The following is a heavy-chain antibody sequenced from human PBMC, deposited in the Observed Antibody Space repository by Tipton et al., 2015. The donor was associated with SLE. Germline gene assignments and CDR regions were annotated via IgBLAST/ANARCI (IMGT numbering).Heavy chain of an antibody. V-gene: IGHV4-39*07. CDR3: ARDHPLLMRGPGIEWIGAFDI. CDR1: GGSISSSSYY. J-gene: IGHJ3*02. D-gene: IGHD6-13*01. Sequence: TLSLTCTVSGGSISSSSYYWGWIRQPPGKGLEWIGSIYYSGSTYYNPSLKSRVTISVDTSKNQFSLKLSSVTAADTAVYYCARDHPLLMRGPGIEWIGAFDIWGQGTMVTVSS. CDR2: IYYSGST.